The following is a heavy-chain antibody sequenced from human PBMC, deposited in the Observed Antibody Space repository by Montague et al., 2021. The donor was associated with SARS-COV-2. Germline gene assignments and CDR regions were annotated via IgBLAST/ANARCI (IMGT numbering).Heavy chain of an antibody. CDR1: GDSITTYY. Sequence: SETLSLTCSVSGDSITTYYWSWIRQSPGRGREWIGHIYYTGTTKYNPSLKSRVTISVDTSKNQFSLNLTSVTAADTAMYYCARGTRVVGITPGFRYWGQGTQVAVSS. J-gene: IGHJ4*02. D-gene: IGHD3-22*01. CDR2: IYYTGTT. V-gene: IGHV4-59*12. CDR3: ARGTRVVGITPGFRY.